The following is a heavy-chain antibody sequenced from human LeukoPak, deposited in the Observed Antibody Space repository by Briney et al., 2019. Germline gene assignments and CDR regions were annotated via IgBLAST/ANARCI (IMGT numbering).Heavy chain of an antibody. D-gene: IGHD3-10*01. CDR2: IYYSGST. V-gene: IGHV4-39*07. Sequence: PSETLSLTCTVSGGSIRSSYYYWGWIRQPPGKGLEWIGSIYYSGSTNYNPSLKSRVTMSVDTSKNQFSLKLNSVTAADTAVYYCARGGFREFDSWGQGTLVIVSS. CDR3: ARGGFREFDS. CDR1: GGSIRSSYYY. J-gene: IGHJ4*02.